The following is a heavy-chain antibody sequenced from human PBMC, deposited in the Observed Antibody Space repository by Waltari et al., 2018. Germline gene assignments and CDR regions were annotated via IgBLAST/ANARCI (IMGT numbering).Heavy chain of an antibody. CDR1: GFTFSDYY. Sequence: QVQLVESGGGLVKPGGSLRLSCEAPGFTFSDYYMSWIRHAPGKGLEWVSFITGSGDYTNYADSVKGRFTISRDNAKNSLYLQMSSLRAEDTAIYYCARETSGPDYWGQGTLVTVSS. J-gene: IGHJ4*02. V-gene: IGHV3-11*06. CDR2: ITGSGDYT. CDR3: ARETSGPDY. D-gene: IGHD5-12*01.